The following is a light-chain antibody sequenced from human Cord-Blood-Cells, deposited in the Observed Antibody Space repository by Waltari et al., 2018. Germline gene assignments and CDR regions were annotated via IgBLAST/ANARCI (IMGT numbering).Light chain of an antibody. CDR3: QSYDSSLSGYWV. CDR1: SSNIGAGYD. V-gene: IGLV1-40*01. Sequence: QSVLTQPPSVSGAPGQRVTISCTGSSSNIGAGYDVHWYQQLPGTAPKLLIYGNSNRPSGVPDRFSGSKSGTSASLAITGLQAEVEADYYCQSYDSSLSGYWVFGGGTKLTVL. J-gene: IGLJ3*02. CDR2: GNS.